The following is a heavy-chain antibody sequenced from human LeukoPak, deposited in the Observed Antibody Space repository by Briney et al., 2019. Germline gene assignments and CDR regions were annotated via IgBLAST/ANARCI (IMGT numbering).Heavy chain of an antibody. V-gene: IGHV3-30*18. D-gene: IGHD2-15*01. CDR1: GFTFGSYG. CDR2: ISYDGSNK. CDR3: AKDGTPVVAATRDNWFDP. J-gene: IGHJ5*02. Sequence: GGSLRLSCAASGFTFGSYGMHWVRQAPGKGLEWVAVISYDGSNKYYADSVKGRFTISRDNSKNTLYLQMNSLRAEDTAVYYCAKDGTPVVAATRDNWFDPWGQGTLVTVSS.